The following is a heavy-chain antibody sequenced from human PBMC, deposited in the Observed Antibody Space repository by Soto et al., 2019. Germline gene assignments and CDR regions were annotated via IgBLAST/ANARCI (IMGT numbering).Heavy chain of an antibody. Sequence: SVKVSCKASGCTFSSYRLNWVRQARGQGLECLGGIVPIYRTADYAQKFQGRVTITADESTRTVYMELSSLKSQDTALYYCARDSGAKLSSSWGQGTLVTVSS. J-gene: IGHJ4*02. D-gene: IGHD6-13*01. V-gene: IGHV1-69*13. CDR3: ARDSGAKLSSS. CDR1: GCTFSSYR. CDR2: IVPIYRTA.